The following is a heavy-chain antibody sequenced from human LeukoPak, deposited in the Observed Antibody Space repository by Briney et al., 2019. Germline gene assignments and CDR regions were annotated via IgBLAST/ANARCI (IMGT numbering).Heavy chain of an antibody. CDR1: GGSFSGYY. D-gene: IGHD1-7*01. V-gene: IGHV4-34*01. Sequence: SETLSLTCAVYGGSFSGYYWSWIRQPPGKGLEWIGEINHSGSTNYNPSLKSRVTISVDTSKNQFSQKLSSVTAADTAVYYCARVYDELIVFDYRGQGTLVTVSS. CDR2: INHSGST. CDR3: ARVYDELIVFDY. J-gene: IGHJ4*02.